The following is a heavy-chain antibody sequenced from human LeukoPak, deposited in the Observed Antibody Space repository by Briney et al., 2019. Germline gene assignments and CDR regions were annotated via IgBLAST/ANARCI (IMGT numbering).Heavy chain of an antibody. J-gene: IGHJ4*02. V-gene: IGHV4-34*01. CDR1: GGSFSGYY. CDR3: ARGLRNYYGSGSYFEPFDY. CDR2: INQSGST. Sequence: KPSETLSLTCAVDGGSFSGYYWSWVRQPAGKGMEWLGEINQSGSTNYTPSLKSRVTISVDTSKNQFSLKLSSVTAADTAVYYCARGLRNYYGSGSYFEPFDYWGQGTLVTVSS. D-gene: IGHD3-10*01.